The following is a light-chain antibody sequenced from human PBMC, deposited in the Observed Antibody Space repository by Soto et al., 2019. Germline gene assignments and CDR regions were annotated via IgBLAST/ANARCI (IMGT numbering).Light chain of an antibody. CDR1: QSISSY. Sequence: DIQMTQSPSSLSASVGDRVTITCRASQSISSYLNWYQQKPGKAPKLLIYAASSLQSGVPSRFSGSGSVTDFTLSISSLQPEDFATYYCQQSYSTPACLFGHGTQVHI. CDR2: AAS. J-gene: IGKJ3*01. V-gene: IGKV1-39*01. CDR3: QQSYSTPACL.